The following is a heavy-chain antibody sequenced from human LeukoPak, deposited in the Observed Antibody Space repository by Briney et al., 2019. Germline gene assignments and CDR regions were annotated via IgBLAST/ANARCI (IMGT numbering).Heavy chain of an antibody. CDR1: GFTFSSYA. CDR3: ARVYSYGLYYFHY. D-gene: IGHD5-18*01. CDR2: ISYDGSNK. Sequence: GSLRLSCAASGFTFSSYAMHWVRQAPDKGLEWVAVISYDGSNKYYADSVKGRFTISRDNAKNSLYLQMNSLRAEDTAVYYCARVYSYGLYYFHYWGQGTLVTVSS. J-gene: IGHJ4*02. V-gene: IGHV3-30*04.